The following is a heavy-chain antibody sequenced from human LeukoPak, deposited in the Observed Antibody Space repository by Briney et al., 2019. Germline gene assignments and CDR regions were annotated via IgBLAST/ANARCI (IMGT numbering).Heavy chain of an antibody. CDR3: ARGGGLDV. D-gene: IGHD3-16*01. CDR1: GFTFSSYW. J-gene: IGHJ6*02. Sequence: GGSLRLSCAASGFTFSSYWMNWARQAPGKGLEWVASINHNGNENYYVDSVKGRFTISRDNAKNSLYLQMSNLRAEDTAVYFCARGGGLDVWGQGATVTVSS. CDR2: INHNGNEN. V-gene: IGHV3-7*03.